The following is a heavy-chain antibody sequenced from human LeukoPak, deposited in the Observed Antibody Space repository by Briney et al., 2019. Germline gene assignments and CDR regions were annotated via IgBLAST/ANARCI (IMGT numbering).Heavy chain of an antibody. CDR2: TYYRSRWYD. V-gene: IGHV6-1*01. D-gene: IGHD6-19*01. CDR3: ARDLGNSGWYTFDY. Sequence: SQTLSLTGAISGDSVSSNNGAWNWIRQSPSRGLEWLGRTYYRSRWYDDYAGSMKGRVSISPDTSKNQFSLHLNSVTPEDTAVYYCARDLGNSGWYTFDYWGQGTLVTVSS. J-gene: IGHJ4*02. CDR1: GDSVSSNNGA.